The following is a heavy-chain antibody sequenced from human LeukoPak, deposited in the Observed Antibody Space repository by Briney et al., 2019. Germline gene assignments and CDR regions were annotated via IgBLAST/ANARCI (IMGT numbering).Heavy chain of an antibody. J-gene: IGHJ6*03. CDR1: GGSISSYY. D-gene: IGHD6-13*01. CDR3: ASDRIAAAGRGYYHYMDV. CDR2: IYYSGST. Sequence: PSETLSLTCTVSGGSISSYYWSWIRQPPGKGLEWIGYIYYSGSTNYNPSLKSRVTISVDTSKNQFSLKLSSVAAADTAVYYCASDRIAAAGRGYYHYMDVWGKGTTVTVSS. V-gene: IGHV4-59*12.